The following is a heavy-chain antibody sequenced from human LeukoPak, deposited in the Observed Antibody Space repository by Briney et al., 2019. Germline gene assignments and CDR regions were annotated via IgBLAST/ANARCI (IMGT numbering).Heavy chain of an antibody. CDR1: GFTFSSYG. CDR3: AREQLTSGFDT. Sequence: GGSLRLSCAASGFTFSSYGMNWVRQAPGKGLEWVSSISSSSSYIYYADSVKGRFTISRDNAKNSLYLQMNSLRAEDTAVYYCAREQLTSGFDTWGQGTMVTVSS. J-gene: IGHJ3*02. CDR2: ISSSSSYI. V-gene: IGHV3-21*01. D-gene: IGHD6-19*01.